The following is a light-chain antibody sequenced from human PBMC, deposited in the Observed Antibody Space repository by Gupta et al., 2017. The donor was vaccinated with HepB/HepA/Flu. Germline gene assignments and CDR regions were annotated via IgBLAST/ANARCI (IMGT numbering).Light chain of an antibody. V-gene: IGKV3-20*01. CDR2: VSS. Sequence: EILLTQSPGTLSLSPGERATLSCRASQTVTSDFLAWEQQKPGQAPRLLIYVSSNRAPGSPDRFSGGGEGNDFSRTSSRREDEDCAVSYGQHDGGVITFGQGTRLE. J-gene: IGKJ5*01. CDR3: QHDGGVIT. CDR1: QTVTSDF.